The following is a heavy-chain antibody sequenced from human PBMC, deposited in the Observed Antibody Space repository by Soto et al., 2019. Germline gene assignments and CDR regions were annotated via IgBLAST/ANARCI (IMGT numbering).Heavy chain of an antibody. CDR2: TNPHGRTT. CDR1: RDMFTDSF. D-gene: IGHD2-21*02. J-gene: IGHJ6*02. CDR3: ARLQMGPRRDFMDV. Sequence: GASVKVSCKASRDMFTDSFLDWVREAPGRGLEWMGITNPHGRTTNYEQRGKGRVNMTSDTSANTVYMEMTSLRPADTAVYYCARLQMGPRRDFMDVWGQGTRVTVSS. V-gene: IGHV1-46*01.